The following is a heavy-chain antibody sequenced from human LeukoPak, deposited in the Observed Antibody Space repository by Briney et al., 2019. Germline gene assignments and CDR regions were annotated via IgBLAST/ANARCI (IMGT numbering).Heavy chain of an antibody. Sequence: SETLSLTCTVSGGSISSYYWSWIRQPPGKGLEWIGYIYYSGSTNYNPSLKSRVTISVDTSKNQFSLKLSSVTAADTAVYYCARCTGYSSSWPNWSDPWGQGTLVTVSS. V-gene: IGHV4-59*01. J-gene: IGHJ5*02. CDR3: ARCTGYSSSWPNWSDP. D-gene: IGHD6-13*01. CDR1: GGSISSYY. CDR2: IYYSGST.